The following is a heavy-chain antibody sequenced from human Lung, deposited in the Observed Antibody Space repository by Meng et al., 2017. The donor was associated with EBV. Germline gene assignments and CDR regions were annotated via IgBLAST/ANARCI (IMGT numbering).Heavy chain of an antibody. J-gene: IGHJ4*02. CDR2: IYWDDDK. V-gene: IGHV2-5*02. CDR1: GFSLSTRGVG. Sequence: QITLKESGPTLVKPTQTLTLTCTVSGFSLSTRGVGVGWIRQPPGKALEWLALIYWDDDKRYSPSLKSRLTITKDTSKNQVVLTMTNMDPVDAATYYCAHIIVARPFDYWGQGTLVTVSS. CDR3: AHIIVARPFDY. D-gene: IGHD6-6*01.